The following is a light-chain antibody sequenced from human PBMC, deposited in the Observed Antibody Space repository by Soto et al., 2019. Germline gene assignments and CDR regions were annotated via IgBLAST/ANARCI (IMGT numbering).Light chain of an antibody. CDR2: GAY. Sequence: EIGMTQSPATLSVSPGERATLSCRASQSVDCKLAWYQHKPGQGPRLLLDGAYCRATGIPARFSGSGSGTEFTLTISSLQSEDFAVYYCQHYSTWLWTFGQGTKVEIK. CDR3: QHYSTWLWT. CDR1: QSVDCK. J-gene: IGKJ1*01. V-gene: IGKV3-15*01.